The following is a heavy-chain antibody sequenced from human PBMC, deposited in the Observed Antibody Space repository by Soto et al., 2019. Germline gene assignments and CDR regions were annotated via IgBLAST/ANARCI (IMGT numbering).Heavy chain of an antibody. Sequence: QAQLVQSGAEVTKPGASVKIFWKASGLHVTSFALHWGRQAPGPGFWWVGWINTANGDTKYSLKYEGRITLTRDPSTFTTYLELTTLTSEDTAVYFCARDRHPTAYYVNDAFNVWGQGTMISVSS. J-gene: IGHJ3*01. V-gene: IGHV1-3*04. CDR1: GLHVTSFA. CDR3: ARDRHPTAYYVNDAFNV. CDR2: INTANGDT. D-gene: IGHD3-10*02.